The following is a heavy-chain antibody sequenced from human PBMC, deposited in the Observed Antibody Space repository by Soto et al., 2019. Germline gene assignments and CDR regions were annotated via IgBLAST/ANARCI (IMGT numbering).Heavy chain of an antibody. J-gene: IGHJ6*02. Sequence: GGSLRLSCAASGFTFSDYYMSWIRQAPGKGLEWVSYISSSGSTIYYADSVKGRFTISRDNAKNSLYLQMNSLRAEDTAVYYCARDLYDSSGYYYYYYGMDVWGQGTTVTVSS. D-gene: IGHD3-22*01. V-gene: IGHV3-11*01. CDR1: GFTFSDYY. CDR3: ARDLYDSSGYYYYYYGMDV. CDR2: ISSSGSTI.